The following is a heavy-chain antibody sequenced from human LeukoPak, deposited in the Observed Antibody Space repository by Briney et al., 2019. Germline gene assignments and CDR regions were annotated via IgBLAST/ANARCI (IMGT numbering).Heavy chain of an antibody. CDR2: FDPEDGET. CDR3: ATFSADYYYMDV. Sequence: GASVKVSCKVSGYTLTELSMHWVRQAPGKGLEWMGGFDPEDGETIYAQKFQGRVTMTEDTSTDTAYMELSSLRSEDTAVYYCATFSADYYYMDVWGKGTTVTVSS. V-gene: IGHV1-24*01. CDR1: GYTLTELS. D-gene: IGHD6-25*01. J-gene: IGHJ6*03.